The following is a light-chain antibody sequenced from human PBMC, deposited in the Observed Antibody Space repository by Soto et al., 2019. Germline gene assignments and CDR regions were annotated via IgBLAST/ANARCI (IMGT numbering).Light chain of an antibody. V-gene: IGLV2-14*01. CDR3: SSYTSSSNHCV. CDR1: SSDVGGYNY. J-gene: IGLJ1*01. CDR2: DVS. Sequence: QSVLTHPASVSWSPGHSITISCTGTSSDVGGYNYVSWYQQHPGKAPELMIYDVSNRPSGVSNRFSGSKSDNTASLTISGLQAEDEADYYCSSYTSSSNHCVFGTGTKVTVL.